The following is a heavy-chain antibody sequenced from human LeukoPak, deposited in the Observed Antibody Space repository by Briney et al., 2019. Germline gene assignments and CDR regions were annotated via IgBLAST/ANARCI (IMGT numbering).Heavy chain of an antibody. Sequence: QPGRSLRLSCAASGFTFDDYAMHWVRQAPGKGLEWVSGISWNSGSIGYADSVKGRFTISRDNAKNSLYLQMNSLRAEDTALYYGAKGHVYDSSGYYDYWGQGTLVTVSS. CDR2: ISWNSGSI. CDR1: GFTFDDYA. CDR3: AKGHVYDSSGYYDY. V-gene: IGHV3-9*01. D-gene: IGHD3-22*01. J-gene: IGHJ4*02.